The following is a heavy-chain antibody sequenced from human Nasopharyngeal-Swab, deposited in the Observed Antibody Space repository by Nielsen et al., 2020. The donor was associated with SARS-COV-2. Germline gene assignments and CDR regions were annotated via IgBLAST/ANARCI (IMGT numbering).Heavy chain of an antibody. CDR2: ISSSSSYI. V-gene: IGHV3-21*01. Sequence: GESLKISCAASGFTFSSYGMNWVRQAPGKGLEWVSSISSSSSYIYYADSVKGRFTISRDNAKNSLYLQMNSLRAEDTAVYYCARARGEQWLVRSRYMDVWGKGTTVTVSS. J-gene: IGHJ6*03. CDR1: GFTFSSYG. CDR3: ARARGEQWLVRSRYMDV. D-gene: IGHD6-19*01.